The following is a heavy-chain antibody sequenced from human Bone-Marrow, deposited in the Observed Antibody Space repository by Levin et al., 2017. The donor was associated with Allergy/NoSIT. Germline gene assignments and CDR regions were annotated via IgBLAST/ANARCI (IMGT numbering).Heavy chain of an antibody. J-gene: IGHJ4*02. V-gene: IGHV3-23*01. D-gene: IGHD3-22*01. Sequence: SCAASGFIFSNYAMNWVRQAPGKGLEWVSQISGSGGNIHYADSVKGRFTFSRDNSKNTLYLQMNSLRAEDTAVYYCAGYDTSAYHSPFDYWGQGTLVTVSS. CDR3: AGYDTSAYHSPFDY. CDR1: GFIFSNYA. CDR2: ISGSGGNI.